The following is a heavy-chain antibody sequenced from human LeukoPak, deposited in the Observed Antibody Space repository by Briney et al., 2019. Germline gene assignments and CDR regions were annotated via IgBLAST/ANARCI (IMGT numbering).Heavy chain of an antibody. D-gene: IGHD1-26*01. CDR2: INQDGSVK. J-gene: IGHJ3*02. CDR3: ARDREGSRDAFDI. V-gene: IGHV3-7*01. Sequence: GGSLRLSCAASGFTFSRYWMSWVRQAPGKGLEMVANINQDGSVKLYGHSVKGHFTISRDNAKNSLYLQMNSPRADDTALYYCARDREGSRDAFDIWGQGTMVTVSS. CDR1: GFTFSRYW.